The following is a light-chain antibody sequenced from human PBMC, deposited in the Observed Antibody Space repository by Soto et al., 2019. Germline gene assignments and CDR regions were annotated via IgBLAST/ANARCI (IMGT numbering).Light chain of an antibody. V-gene: IGKV3-20*01. J-gene: IGKJ1*01. CDR3: QQYDSSPRT. CDR2: GAS. Sequence: EIVLTQSPGTLSLSPGDRATLSCRASQSVSSSSLAWYQQKPGQAPRLLIYGASIRPTGIPERFSGSGSGTDFTLTISRLEPEDFAVYYCQQYDSSPRTFGQGTKVEIK. CDR1: QSVSSSS.